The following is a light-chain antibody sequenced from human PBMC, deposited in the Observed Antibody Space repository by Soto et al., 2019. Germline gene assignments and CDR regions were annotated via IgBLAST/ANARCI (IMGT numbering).Light chain of an antibody. CDR3: QQYGSSPFT. J-gene: IGKJ3*01. V-gene: IGKV3-20*01. CDR1: QSVNNNY. Sequence: EIVLPQSPGTLALSPGERATLSCRASQSVNNNYLTWYQQKRGQAPRLLIHGASSRATGIPDRFSGSGSGTDFTLTISRLEPEDFAVYYCQQYGSSPFTFGPGTKVGIK. CDR2: GAS.